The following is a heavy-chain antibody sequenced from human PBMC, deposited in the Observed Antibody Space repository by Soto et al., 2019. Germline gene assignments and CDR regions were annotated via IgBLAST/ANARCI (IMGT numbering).Heavy chain of an antibody. CDR3: ARFNYCVSTSCYYYYGMDV. Sequence: SETLSLTCTVSGGSISSSSYYWGWIRQPPGKGLEWVGSIYYSGSTYSNPSLKSRVTISVDTSKNQFSLKLRSVTAADTAVYYCARFNYCVSTSCYYYYGMDVWGQGTTVTVSS. V-gene: IGHV4-39*07. D-gene: IGHD2-2*01. CDR2: IYYSGST. CDR1: GGSISSSSYY. J-gene: IGHJ6*02.